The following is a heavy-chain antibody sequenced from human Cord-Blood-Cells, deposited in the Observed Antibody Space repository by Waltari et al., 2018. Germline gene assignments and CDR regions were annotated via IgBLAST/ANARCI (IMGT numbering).Heavy chain of an antibody. J-gene: IGHJ5*02. Sequence: QVQLVQSGAEVKKPGASVKVSCKASGYTFTSYDNNWVRQATGQGLEWMGWMNPNSCNTGYAQKFQGRITMTRNTSISTAYMELSSLRSEDTAVYYCARNSSGWYNWFDPWGQGTLVTVSS. V-gene: IGHV1-8*01. D-gene: IGHD6-19*01. CDR1: GYTFTSYD. CDR2: MNPNSCNT. CDR3: ARNSSGWYNWFDP.